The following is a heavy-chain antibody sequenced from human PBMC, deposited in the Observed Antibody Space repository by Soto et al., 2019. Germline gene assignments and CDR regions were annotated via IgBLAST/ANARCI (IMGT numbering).Heavy chain of an antibody. J-gene: IGHJ4*02. CDR3: ARQTGLWDPDFLY. V-gene: IGHV5-10-1*01. CDR2: IDPSDSYT. D-gene: IGHD3-10*01. Sequence: PGESLKISCKGSGYSFTSYWISWVRQMPGKGLEWMGRIDPSDSYTNYSPSFQGHVTISADKSISTAYLQWSSLKASDTAMYYCARQTGLWDPDFLYWGQGTLVTVSS. CDR1: GYSFTSYW.